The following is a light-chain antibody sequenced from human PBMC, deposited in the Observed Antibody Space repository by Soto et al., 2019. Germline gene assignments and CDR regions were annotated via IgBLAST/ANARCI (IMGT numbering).Light chain of an antibody. CDR3: SSYTNSSTLVL. V-gene: IGLV2-14*01. CDR2: EVS. CDR1: SSDVGGYNF. Sequence: SALTQPASVSGSPGQSITISCTGTSSDVGGYNFVSWYQHHPGKAPKLIIYEVSNRPSGVSNRFSASKSGNTASLTIFGLQAEDEADYYCSSYTNSSTLVLFGGGTKLTVL. J-gene: IGLJ2*01.